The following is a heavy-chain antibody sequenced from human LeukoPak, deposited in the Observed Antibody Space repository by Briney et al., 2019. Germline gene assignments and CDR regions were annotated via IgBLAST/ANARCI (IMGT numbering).Heavy chain of an antibody. Sequence: GGFLRLSCAGSGFSFSSYGMHWVRQAPGKGLEWVSYISSSGSTIYYADSVKGRFTISRDNAKNSLYLQMNSLRAEDTAVYYCAREGEIADAFDIWGQGTMVTVSS. J-gene: IGHJ3*02. CDR2: ISSSGSTI. CDR3: AREGEIADAFDI. V-gene: IGHV3-48*04. CDR1: GFSFSSYG. D-gene: IGHD3-16*01.